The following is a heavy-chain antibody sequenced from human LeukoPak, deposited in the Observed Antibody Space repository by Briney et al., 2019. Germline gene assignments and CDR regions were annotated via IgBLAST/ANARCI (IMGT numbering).Heavy chain of an antibody. Sequence: SETLSLTCTVSGGSISSYYWSWIRQPAGKGLEWIGRIYTSGSTNYNPSLKSRVTMSVDTSKNQFSLKLSSVTAADTAVYYCARRGYYASSAFWYFDLWGRGTLVTVSS. CDR2: IYTSGST. V-gene: IGHV4-4*07. D-gene: IGHD3-22*01. J-gene: IGHJ2*01. CDR3: ARRGYYASSAFWYFDL. CDR1: GGSISSYY.